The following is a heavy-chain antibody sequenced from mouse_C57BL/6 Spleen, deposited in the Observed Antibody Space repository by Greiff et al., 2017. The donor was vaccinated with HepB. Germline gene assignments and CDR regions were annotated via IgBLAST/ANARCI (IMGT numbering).Heavy chain of an antibody. CDR1: GYTFTSYW. V-gene: IGHV1-50*01. CDR2: IDPSDSYT. J-gene: IGHJ2*01. Sequence: VQLQQPGAELVKPGASVKLSCKASGYTFTSYWMQWVKQRPGQGLEWIGEIDPSDSYTNYNQKFKGKATLTVDTSSSTAYMQLSSLTSEDSAVYYCARDGHYGSSAFDYWGQGTTLTVSS. D-gene: IGHD1-1*01. CDR3: ARDGHYGSSAFDY.